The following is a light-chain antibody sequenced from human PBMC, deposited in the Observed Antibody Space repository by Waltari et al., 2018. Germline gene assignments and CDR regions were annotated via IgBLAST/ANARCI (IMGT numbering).Light chain of an antibody. Sequence: SSELTQDPAVSVAMGQTVRITCKVASLRSYDASWYQQRPGPAPRLIIYDKNNRPSGVPDRFSGSSSHNTGSLTITGAQAEDEASYYCHSRDASGVAGSFGGGTKLTVL. V-gene: IGLV3-19*01. J-gene: IGLJ2*01. CDR2: DKN. CDR3: HSRDASGVAGS. CDR1: SLRSYD.